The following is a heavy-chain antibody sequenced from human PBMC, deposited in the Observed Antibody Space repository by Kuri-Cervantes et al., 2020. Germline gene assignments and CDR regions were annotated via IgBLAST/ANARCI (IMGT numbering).Heavy chain of an antibody. V-gene: IGHV4-34*01. Sequence: SETLSLTCAVYGGSFSGYYWSWIRQPPGKGLEWIGEINHSGSTNYNPSLKSRVTISVDTSKNQFSLKLSSVTAADTAVYYCAREVATGAYPGVFDIWGQGTMVTVSS. D-gene: IGHD5-12*01. CDR3: AREVATGAYPGVFDI. CDR1: GGSFSGYY. J-gene: IGHJ3*02. CDR2: INHSGST.